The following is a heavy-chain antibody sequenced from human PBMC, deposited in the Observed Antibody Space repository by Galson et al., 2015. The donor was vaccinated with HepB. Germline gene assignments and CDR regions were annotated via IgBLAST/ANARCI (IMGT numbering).Heavy chain of an antibody. CDR1: GFTFSSYA. CDR3: ARDREDTAMGVILDY. Sequence: SLRLSCAASGFTFSSYAMHWVRQAPGKGLEWVAVISYDGSNKYYADSVKGRFTISRDDSKNTLYLQMNSLRAEDTAVYYCARDREDTAMGVILDYWGQGTLVTVSS. V-gene: IGHV3-30*04. J-gene: IGHJ4*02. D-gene: IGHD5-18*01. CDR2: ISYDGSNK.